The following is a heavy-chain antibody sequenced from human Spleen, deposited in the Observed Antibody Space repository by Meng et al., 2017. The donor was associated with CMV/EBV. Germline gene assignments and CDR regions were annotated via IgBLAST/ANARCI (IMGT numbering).Heavy chain of an antibody. J-gene: IGHJ5*02. D-gene: IGHD3-10*01. Sequence: LSLTCAVYGGSFSGYYWSWIRQPPGKGLEWIGEINHSGSTNYNPSLKSRVTISVDKSKNQFSLKLSSVTAADTAVYYCARGYGSGSSWGQGTLVTVSS. CDR2: INHSGST. V-gene: IGHV4-34*01. CDR3: ARGYGSGSS. CDR1: GGSFSGYY.